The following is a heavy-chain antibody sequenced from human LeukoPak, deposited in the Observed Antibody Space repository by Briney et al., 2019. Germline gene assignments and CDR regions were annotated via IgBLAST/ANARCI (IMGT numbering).Heavy chain of an antibody. D-gene: IGHD6-19*01. CDR2: INPSGGST. Sequence: ASVKVSCKASGYTFTSYYMHWVRQAPGQGLEWMGIINPSGGSTIYAQKFQGRVTMTEDTSTDTAYMELSSLRSEDTAVYYCATATVAGTPDYWGQGTLVTVSS. CDR1: GYTFTSYY. CDR3: ATATVAGTPDY. J-gene: IGHJ4*02. V-gene: IGHV1-46*01.